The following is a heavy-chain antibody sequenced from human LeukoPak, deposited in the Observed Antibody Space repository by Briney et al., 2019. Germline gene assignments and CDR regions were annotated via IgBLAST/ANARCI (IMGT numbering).Heavy chain of an antibody. V-gene: IGHV3-7*01. Sequence: PGGSLRLSCVASGFTFSSYWMSWVRQAPGKGLEWEAIIKTDGSEKYYVGSVKGRFTISRDNARNSLYLQMNSLRGEDTAVYYCAREGTLRAHWDPFDYWGQGTLVTVSS. CDR3: AREGTLRAHWDPFDY. J-gene: IGHJ4*02. CDR2: IKTDGSEK. CDR1: GFTFSSYW. D-gene: IGHD7-27*01.